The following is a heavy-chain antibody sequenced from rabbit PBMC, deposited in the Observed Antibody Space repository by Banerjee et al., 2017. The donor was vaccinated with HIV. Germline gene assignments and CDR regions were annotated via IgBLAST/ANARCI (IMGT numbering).Heavy chain of an antibody. D-gene: IGHD4-1*01. V-gene: IGHV1S45*01. CDR2: IYTGSGTT. CDR3: VRHNSGLTL. CDR1: GIDFSSYY. Sequence: QEQLKETGGGLVQPGGSLTLSCKASGIDFSSYYMCWVRQAPGKGLEWIACIYTGSGTTYYASWAKGRFTISKTSSTTVTLQMTSLTAADTATYFCVRHNSGLTLWGPGTLVTVS. J-gene: IGHJ4*01.